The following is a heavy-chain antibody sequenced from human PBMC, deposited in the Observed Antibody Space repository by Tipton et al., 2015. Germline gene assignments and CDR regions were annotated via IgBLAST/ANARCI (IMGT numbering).Heavy chain of an antibody. J-gene: IGHJ4*02. V-gene: IGHV4-39*07. D-gene: IGHD4-23*01. CDR1: GGSISNSNYY. CDR2: LSYSGST. CDR3: ARARGRHGGLFDS. Sequence: TLSLTCTVSGGSISNSNYYWGWIRQPPGKGLEWIGSLSYSGSTHYNPSLKRRVTISLDTSKNQFSLKMSSVTASDTAVYYCARARGRHGGLFDSWGQGILVTVSS.